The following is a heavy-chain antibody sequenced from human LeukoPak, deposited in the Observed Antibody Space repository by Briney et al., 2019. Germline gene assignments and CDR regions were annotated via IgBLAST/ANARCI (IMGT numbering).Heavy chain of an antibody. Sequence: SETLSLTCTVSGGSISSSSYYWGWIRQPPGKGLEWIGSIYYSGNTYYNPFLKSRVTISVDTSKNQFSLKLSSVTAADTAVYYCARLSGSYYFFDYWGQGTLVTVSS. CDR1: GGSISSSSYY. CDR3: ARLSGSYYFFDY. V-gene: IGHV4-39*01. J-gene: IGHJ4*02. D-gene: IGHD1-26*01. CDR2: IYYSGNT.